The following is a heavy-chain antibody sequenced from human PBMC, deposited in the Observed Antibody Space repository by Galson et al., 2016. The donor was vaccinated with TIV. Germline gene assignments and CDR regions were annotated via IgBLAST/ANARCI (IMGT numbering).Heavy chain of an antibody. V-gene: IGHV3-23*01. CDR3: AKNSEWLRWYYFDY. Sequence: SLRLSCAASGFTFSTYAMSWVRQAPEKGLEWVSSISGSGGDTYYTDSVKGRFTISRDNSENTVYLQMDSLIADDTAFYYCAKNSEWLRWYYFDYWGQGTLVTVSS. CDR1: GFTFSTYA. CDR2: ISGSGGDT. J-gene: IGHJ4*02. D-gene: IGHD5-12*01.